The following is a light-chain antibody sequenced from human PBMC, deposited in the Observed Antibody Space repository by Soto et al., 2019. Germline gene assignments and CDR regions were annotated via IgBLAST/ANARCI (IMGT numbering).Light chain of an antibody. CDR1: SSNIGSNT. V-gene: IGLV1-44*01. J-gene: IGLJ1*01. CDR2: SNN. CDR3: AAWDDSLNGYV. Sequence: QSVLPQPPSASGTPGQRVTISCSGSSSNIGSNTVNWYQQLPGTAPKLLIYSNNQRPSGVPDRFSGSKSDTSASLAISGLQSEDEADYYCAAWDDSLNGYVFGTGTKLTVL.